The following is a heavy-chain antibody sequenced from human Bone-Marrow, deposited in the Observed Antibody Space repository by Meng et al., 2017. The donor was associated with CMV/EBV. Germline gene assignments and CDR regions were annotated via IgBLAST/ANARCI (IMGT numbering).Heavy chain of an antibody. CDR2: ISGSGGST. CDR3: ARAKLRQLYGMDV. CDR1: GFTFSSYA. D-gene: IGHD3-3*01. V-gene: IGHV3-23*01. Sequence: GGSLRLSCAASGFTFSSYAMSWVRQAPGKGLEWVSAISGSGGSTYYADSVKGRFTISRDNSKNTLYLQMNSLRAEDTAVYYCARAKLRQLYGMDVWGQGTTVTVSS. J-gene: IGHJ6*02.